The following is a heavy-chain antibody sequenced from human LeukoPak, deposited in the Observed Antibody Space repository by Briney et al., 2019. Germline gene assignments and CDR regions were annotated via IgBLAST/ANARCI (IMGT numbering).Heavy chain of an antibody. CDR2: ISGSGGST. Sequence: GGSLRLSCAASGFTFSSYAMSWVRQAPGKGLEWVSAISGSGGSTYYADSVKGRFTISRDNSKNTLYLQMNSLRAEDTAVYYCAKDWLRGRHIVVVTASYYFDYWGQGTLVTVSS. V-gene: IGHV3-23*01. D-gene: IGHD2-21*02. CDR3: AKDWLRGRHIVVVTASYYFDY. J-gene: IGHJ4*02. CDR1: GFTFSSYA.